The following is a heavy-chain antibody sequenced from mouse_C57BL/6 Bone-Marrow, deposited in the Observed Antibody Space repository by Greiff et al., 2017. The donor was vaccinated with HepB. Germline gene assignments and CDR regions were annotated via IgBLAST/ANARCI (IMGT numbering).Heavy chain of an antibody. CDR1: GYTFTDYE. J-gene: IGHJ2*01. CDR2: IDPETGGT. Sequence: QVQLQQSGAELVRPGASVTLSCKASGYTFTDYEMHWVKQTPVHGLEWIGAIDPETGGTAYNQKFKGKAILTADKSSSTAYMELRSLTSEDSAVYYCTRWITTVDYWGQGTTLTVSS. D-gene: IGHD1-1*01. CDR3: TRWITTVDY. V-gene: IGHV1-15*01.